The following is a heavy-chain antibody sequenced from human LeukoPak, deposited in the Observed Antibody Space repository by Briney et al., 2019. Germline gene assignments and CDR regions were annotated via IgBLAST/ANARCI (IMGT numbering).Heavy chain of an antibody. J-gene: IGHJ4*02. Sequence: SETLSLTCTVSDYSISSGYYWGWIRQPPRKGLEWIGSIYYSGSTYYNPSLKSRVTISVDTSKNQFSLKLSSVTAADTAVYYCARRGSYNWGSRVGLDYWGQGTLVTVSS. CDR2: IYYSGST. CDR1: DYSISSGYY. D-gene: IGHD7-27*01. V-gene: IGHV4-38-2*02. CDR3: ARRGSYNWGSRVGLDY.